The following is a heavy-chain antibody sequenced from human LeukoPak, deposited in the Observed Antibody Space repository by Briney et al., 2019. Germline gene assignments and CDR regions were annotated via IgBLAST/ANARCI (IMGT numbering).Heavy chain of an antibody. Sequence: GGSLRLSCAASGFTFSNYAMNWVRQTPGKGLEWVSSISNSGANTYYADSVKGRFTISRDNSKNTLYLQMNSLRAEDTAVYCCAAGGAGTTFHWGQGTLVTVSS. CDR3: AAGGAGTTFH. V-gene: IGHV3-23*01. CDR2: ISNSGANT. CDR1: GFTFSNYA. J-gene: IGHJ4*02. D-gene: IGHD1-7*01.